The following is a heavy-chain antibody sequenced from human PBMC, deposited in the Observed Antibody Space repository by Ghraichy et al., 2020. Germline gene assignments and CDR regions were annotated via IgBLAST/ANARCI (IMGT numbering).Heavy chain of an antibody. CDR1: AFSFSSYW. J-gene: IGHJ6*02. CDR2: INSDGSIT. Sequence: GGSLRLSCAASAFSFSSYWMHWVRQVPGKGLVWVSRINSDGSITDYADSVKGRFTISRDNAKNRLYLRMNSLTAEDAAVYYCTRLYYYYDLDVWGQGTTVTVSS. V-gene: IGHV3-74*01. CDR3: TRLYYYYDLDV.